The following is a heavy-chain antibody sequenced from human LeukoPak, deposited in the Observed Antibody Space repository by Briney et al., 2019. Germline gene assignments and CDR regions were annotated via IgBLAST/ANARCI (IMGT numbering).Heavy chain of an antibody. V-gene: IGHV3-33*01. J-gene: IGHJ3*02. CDR1: GFTLSNSG. D-gene: IGHD1-26*01. CDR3: ARDSGGSPFDI. CDR2: IWFDGSTK. Sequence: GGSLRLSCAASGFTLSNSGMHWVRQAPVKGLEWVAVIWFDGSTKDYADSVKGRFTISRDTSKNTLYLDMNSLRDEDTAVYYCARDSGGSPFDIWGQGTMVTVSS.